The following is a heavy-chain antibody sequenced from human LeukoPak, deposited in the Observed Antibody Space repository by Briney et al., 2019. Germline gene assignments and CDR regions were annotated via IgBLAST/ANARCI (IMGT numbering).Heavy chain of an antibody. D-gene: IGHD2-15*01. Sequence: GGSLRLSCAGSGFTFSSFAMNWVRQAPGKGLEWVSSISSSSSYIYYADSVKGRFTISRDNAKNSLYLQMNSLRAEDTAVYYCARDEVAYCSGGSCYSTWFDPWGQGTLVTVSS. CDR2: ISSSSSYI. CDR1: GFTFSSFA. J-gene: IGHJ5*02. CDR3: ARDEVAYCSGGSCYSTWFDP. V-gene: IGHV3-21*06.